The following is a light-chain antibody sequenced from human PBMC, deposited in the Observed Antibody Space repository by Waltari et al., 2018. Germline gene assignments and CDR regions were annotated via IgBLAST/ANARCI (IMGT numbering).Light chain of an antibody. V-gene: IGLV2-23*02. CDR2: EVS. CDR1: SSDVGNYNL. Sequence: QSALTQPASVSGSPGQSITISCTGTSSDVGNYNLVSWYQHLPGKAPQLMIYEVSKRPSGVSNRFSGSKSGNTASLTISGLQAEHEADYYCCSYAGSNSLPYVCGSGTKVTVL. J-gene: IGLJ1*01. CDR3: CSYAGSNSLPYV.